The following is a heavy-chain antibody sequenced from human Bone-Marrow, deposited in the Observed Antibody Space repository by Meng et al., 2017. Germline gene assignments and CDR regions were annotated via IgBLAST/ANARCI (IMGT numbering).Heavy chain of an antibody. CDR2: TYYRSKWYN. J-gene: IGHJ6*02. D-gene: IGHD5-24*01. CDR1: GDSGSGRIAA. V-gene: IGHV6-1*02. Sequence: QVPRQQSGPAWVTPLTTLSLTFAISGDSGSGRIAAWRWIWHSPSRGLEWVGRTYYRSKWYNDYAVSVKSRITINPDTSKNQFSLQLNSVTPEATAVYYCARDSSGRDGYNGHGMDVWGQGTMVTVSS. CDR3: ARDSSGRDGYNGHGMDV.